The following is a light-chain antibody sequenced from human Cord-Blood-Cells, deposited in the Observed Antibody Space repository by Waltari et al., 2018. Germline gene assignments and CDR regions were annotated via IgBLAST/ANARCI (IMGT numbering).Light chain of an antibody. CDR3: QQYYSTPLT. Sequence: LYSQSNKNYLTWDQKKPGQAPKLLIYCASTGQSGVPSRFSGSGSGTDFTLTISSLQPEDLATYYCQQYYSTPLTFGQGTKVEIK. V-gene: IGKV4-1*01. CDR2: CAS. CDR1: LYSQSNKNY. J-gene: IGKJ1*01.